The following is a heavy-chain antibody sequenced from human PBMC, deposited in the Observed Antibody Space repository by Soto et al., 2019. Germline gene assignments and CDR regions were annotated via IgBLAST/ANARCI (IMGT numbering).Heavy chain of an antibody. V-gene: IGHV4-39*01. J-gene: IGHJ4*02. CDR2: IYYSGNT. CDR3: ARRYGYCSGGSCYFDY. CDR1: GGSISSSSHH. Sequence: SETLSLTCTVSGGSISSSSHHWGWIRQPPGKGLEWIGSIYYSGNTYYSPSLKSRVTISVDTSKNQFSLKLSSVTAADTAVYYCARRYGYCSGGSCYFDYWGQGALVTVSS. D-gene: IGHD2-15*01.